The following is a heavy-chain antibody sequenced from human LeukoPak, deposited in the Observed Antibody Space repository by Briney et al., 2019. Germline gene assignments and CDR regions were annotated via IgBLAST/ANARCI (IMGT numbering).Heavy chain of an antibody. CDR1: GYTFTDYY. Sequence: ATVKISCKVSGYTFTDYYMHWVQQAPGKGLEWMGLVDPEDVETIYAEKFQGRVTITADTSTDTAYMELSSLRSEDTAVYYCATVPYDFWSGYYTVNDYWGQGTLVTVSS. D-gene: IGHD3-3*01. V-gene: IGHV1-69-2*01. CDR2: VDPEDVET. J-gene: IGHJ4*02. CDR3: ATVPYDFWSGYYTVNDY.